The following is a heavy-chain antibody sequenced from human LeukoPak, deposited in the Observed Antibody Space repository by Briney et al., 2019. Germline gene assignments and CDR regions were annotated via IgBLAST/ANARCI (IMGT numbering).Heavy chain of an antibody. Sequence: GGSLRLSCAASGFTFSSHSMNWVRQAPGKGLEWVSYISSSSSTIYYADSVKGRFTISRDNAKNSLYLQMYSLRAEDTAVYYCARGAYYYEDWGQGTLVTVSS. CDR2: ISSSSSTI. CDR1: GFTFSSHS. CDR3: ARGAYYYED. V-gene: IGHV3-48*01. D-gene: IGHD3-22*01. J-gene: IGHJ4*02.